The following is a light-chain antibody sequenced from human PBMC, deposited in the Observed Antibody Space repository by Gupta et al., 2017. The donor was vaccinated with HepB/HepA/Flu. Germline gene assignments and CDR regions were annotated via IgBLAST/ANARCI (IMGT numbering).Light chain of an antibody. J-gene: IGKJ1*01. CDR2: GAS. CDR1: QSVSSSY. V-gene: IGKV3-20*01. CDR3: QQYGSSPWT. Sequence: EIVLTQSPGTLSLSAGERATLSCRARQSVSSSYLAWYQQRPGQAPRLLIHGASSRATGISDRFSGSGSGADFTLTISRLEPEDFAVYYCQQYGSSPWTFGQGTKVEIK.